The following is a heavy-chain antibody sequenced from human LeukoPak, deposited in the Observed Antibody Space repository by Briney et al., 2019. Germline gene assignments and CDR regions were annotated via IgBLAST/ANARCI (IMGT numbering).Heavy chain of an antibody. CDR2: IYYSGST. V-gene: IGHV4-39*07. CDR1: GGSISSSSYY. D-gene: IGHD5-12*01. CDR3: ARTDIVATIWAVFDY. Sequence: PSETLSLTCTVSGGSISSSSYYWGWIRQPPGKGLEWIGSIYYSGSTYYNPSLKSRVTISVDTSKNQFSLKLSSVTAADTAVYYCARTDIVATIWAVFDYWGQGTLVTVSS. J-gene: IGHJ4*02.